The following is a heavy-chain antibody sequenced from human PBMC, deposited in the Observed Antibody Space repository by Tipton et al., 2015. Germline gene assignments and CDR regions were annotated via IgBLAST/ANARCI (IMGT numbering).Heavy chain of an antibody. V-gene: IGHV3-11*04. D-gene: IGHD3-22*01. CDR2: ISSSGSTI. CDR1: GFTFSDYY. Sequence: GSLRLSCAASGFTFSDYYMSWIRQAPGKGLEWVSYISSSGSTIYYADSVKGRFTISRDNAKKSLYLQMNSLRDEDTAVYYCARERDGDYYDSSGYEFDYWGQGTRVTVSS. J-gene: IGHJ4*02. CDR3: ARERDGDYYDSSGYEFDY.